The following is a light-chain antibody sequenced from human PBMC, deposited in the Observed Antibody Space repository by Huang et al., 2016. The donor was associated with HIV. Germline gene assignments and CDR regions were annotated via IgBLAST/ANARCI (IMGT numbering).Light chain of an antibody. J-gene: IGKJ1*01. Sequence: EIVLTQSPVTLSLSPGERATLSCRASHSISSNLAWFQQKPGLAPRLLIFAASNRATGIPARFSGSGSGTDFALTISSLEPEDFAVYYCQQRGDWPWTFGQGTKVEIK. V-gene: IGKV3-11*01. CDR1: HSISSN. CDR3: QQRGDWPWT. CDR2: AAS.